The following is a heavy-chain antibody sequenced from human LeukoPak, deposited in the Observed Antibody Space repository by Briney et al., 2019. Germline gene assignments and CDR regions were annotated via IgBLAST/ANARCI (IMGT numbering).Heavy chain of an antibody. V-gene: IGHV1-2*02. D-gene: IGHD3-3*01. CDR2: INPNSGGT. J-gene: IGHJ4*02. Sequence: ASVKVSCKASGYTFTGYYMHWVRQAPGQGLEWMGWINPNSGGTNYAQKFQGRVTMTRDTSISTAYMELSRLRSDDTAVYYCARVIFGVVQYYFDYWGQGTPVTVSS. CDR3: ARVIFGVVQYYFDY. CDR1: GYTFTGYY.